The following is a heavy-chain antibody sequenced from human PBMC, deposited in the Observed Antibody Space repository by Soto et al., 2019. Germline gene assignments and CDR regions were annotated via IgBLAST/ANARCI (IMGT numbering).Heavy chain of an antibody. CDR3: VRYSGYDGYFDY. Sequence: PGGSLRLSCAASGFTFSSYEMNWVRQAPGKGLEWVSYIRSSGSTIYYADSVKGRFTISRDNAKNSLYLLMNSLRAEDTAVYYCVRYSGYDGYFDYWGQGTLVTVYS. CDR2: IRSSGSTI. CDR1: GFTFSSYE. J-gene: IGHJ4*02. D-gene: IGHD5-12*01. V-gene: IGHV3-48*03.